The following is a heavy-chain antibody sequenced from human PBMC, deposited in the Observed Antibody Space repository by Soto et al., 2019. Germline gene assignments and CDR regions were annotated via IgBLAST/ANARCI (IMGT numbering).Heavy chain of an antibody. V-gene: IGHV3-73*02. CDR3: TRPRSSSWYPGFDP. Sequence: EVQLVESGGGLVQPGGSLKLSCAASGFTFSGSAMHWVRQASGKGLEWVGRIRSKANSYATAYAASVKGRFTISRDDSKNTAYLQMNSLKTEDTAVYYCTRPRSSSWYPGFDPWGQGTLVTVSS. CDR1: GFTFSGSA. J-gene: IGHJ5*02. CDR2: IRSKANSYAT. D-gene: IGHD6-13*01.